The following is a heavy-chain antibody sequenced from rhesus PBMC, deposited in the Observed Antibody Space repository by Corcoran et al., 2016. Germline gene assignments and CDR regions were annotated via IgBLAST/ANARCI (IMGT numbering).Heavy chain of an antibody. CDR1: GFTFSDYY. D-gene: IGHD2-27*01. Sequence: EVQLVESGGGLAKPGGSLRLSCAASGFTFSDYYMDWVRQAPGKGLEWVSRISNGCRSPWAANTVKGRFTISRDNSKNPLSLQMISLRAEDTAVYYCAKDFEVFTALDYWGQGVLVTVSS. CDR2: ISNGCRSP. J-gene: IGHJ4*01. CDR3: AKDFEVFTALDY. V-gene: IGHV3-178*02.